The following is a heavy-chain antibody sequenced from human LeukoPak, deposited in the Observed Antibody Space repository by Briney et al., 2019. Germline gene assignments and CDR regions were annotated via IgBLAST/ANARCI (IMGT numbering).Heavy chain of an antibody. CDR3: ARDPYSGTYGDTYYYYMDV. D-gene: IGHD1-26*01. Sequence: GGSLRLSCAASGFTFSSYSMDWVRQAPGKGLEWVSYISGSGSTKYYADSVKGRFTISRDNARNSLYLQMNSLRAEDTAVYYCARDPYSGTYGDTYYYYMDVWGKGTTVTISS. J-gene: IGHJ6*03. CDR2: ISGSGSTK. CDR1: GFTFSSYS. V-gene: IGHV3-48*04.